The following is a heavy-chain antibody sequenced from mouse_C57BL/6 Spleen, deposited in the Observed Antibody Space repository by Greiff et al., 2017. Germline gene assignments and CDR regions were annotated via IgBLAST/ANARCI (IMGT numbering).Heavy chain of an antibody. D-gene: IGHD1-1*01. V-gene: IGHV1-59*01. CDR3: ARGYCGRERGFDD. Sequence: VQLQQPGAELVRPGTSVKLSCKASGYTFTSYWMHWVKQRPGQGLEWIGVIDPSDSYTNYNQKFKGKATLTVDTSSSTAYMQLSSLTSEDSAVYYCARGYCGRERGFDDWGQGTTLTVSS. CDR1: GYTFTSYW. J-gene: IGHJ2*01. CDR2: IDPSDSYT.